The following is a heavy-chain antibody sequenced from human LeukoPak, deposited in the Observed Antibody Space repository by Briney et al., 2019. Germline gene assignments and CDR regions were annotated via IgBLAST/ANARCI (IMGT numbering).Heavy chain of an antibody. CDR2: IYYSGST. CDR3: ARAPSVTHFFGY. J-gene: IGHJ4*02. CDR1: GGSISSYY. V-gene: IGHV4-59*08. D-gene: IGHD4-17*01. Sequence: PSETLSLTCTVSGGSISSYYWSWIRQPPGKGLEWIGYIYYSGSTNYNPSLKSRVTISVDTSKNQFSLKLSSVTAADTAVYYCARAPSVTHFFGYWGQGTLVTVSS.